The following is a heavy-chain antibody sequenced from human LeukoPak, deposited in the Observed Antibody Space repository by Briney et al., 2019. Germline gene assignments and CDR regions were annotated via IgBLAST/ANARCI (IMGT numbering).Heavy chain of an antibody. CDR3: TTGTTCSSTSCYTHYYYYMDV. J-gene: IGHJ6*03. CDR2: FKSKIAGGKI. CDR1: GFNFTNAW. Sequence: PGGSLRLSCAASGFNFTNAWMSWVRQVPGKGLEWVGRFKSKIAGGKIDYAAPVKDRFTISRDDSKNTLYLQMNSLKTEDTAVYYCTTGTTCSSTSCYTHYYYYMDVWGKGTTVTVSS. V-gene: IGHV3-15*01. D-gene: IGHD2-2*02.